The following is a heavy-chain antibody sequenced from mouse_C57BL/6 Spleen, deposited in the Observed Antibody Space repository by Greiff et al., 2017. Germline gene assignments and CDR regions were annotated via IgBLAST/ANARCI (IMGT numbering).Heavy chain of an antibody. V-gene: IGHV1-64*01. J-gene: IGHJ4*01. CDR2: IHPNSGST. CDR3: ARDDYDGGPYAMDY. CDR1: GYTFTSYW. D-gene: IGHD2-4*01. Sequence: VQLQQPGAELVKPGASVKLSCKASGYTFTSYWMHWVKQRPGQGLEWIGMIHPNSGSTNYNEKFKSKATLTVDKSSSTAYMQLSSLTSEDSAVYYCARDDYDGGPYAMDYWGQGTSVTVSS.